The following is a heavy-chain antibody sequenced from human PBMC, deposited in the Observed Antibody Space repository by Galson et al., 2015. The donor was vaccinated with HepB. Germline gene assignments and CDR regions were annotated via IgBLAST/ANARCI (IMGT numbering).Heavy chain of an antibody. CDR2: IYPGDSDT. Sequence: QSGAEVKKPGESLKISCKGSGYSFTRYWIGWVRQMPGKGLEWMGIIYPGDSDTRYSPSFQGQVTISADKSISTAYLQWSSLKASDTAMYYCARQVQQLANHNGFDPWGQGTLVTVSS. CDR1: GYSFTRYW. J-gene: IGHJ5*02. V-gene: IGHV5-51*01. CDR3: ARQVQQLANHNGFDP. D-gene: IGHD6-13*01.